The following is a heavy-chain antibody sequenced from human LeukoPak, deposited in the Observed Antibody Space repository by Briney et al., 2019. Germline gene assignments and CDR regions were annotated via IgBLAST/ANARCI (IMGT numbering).Heavy chain of an antibody. V-gene: IGHV3-66*02. J-gene: IGHJ4*02. CDR2: IYSGGST. CDR1: GFTVSSNY. Sequence: GGSLRLSCAASGFTVSSNYMSWVRQAPGKGLEGVSVIYSGGSTYYSDSVKGRCTISRDNYKNTLYLQMNSLRAEDTAVYYCARASSGYSYGHYFGYWGQGTLVTVSS. CDR3: ARASSGYSYGHYFGY. D-gene: IGHD5-18*01.